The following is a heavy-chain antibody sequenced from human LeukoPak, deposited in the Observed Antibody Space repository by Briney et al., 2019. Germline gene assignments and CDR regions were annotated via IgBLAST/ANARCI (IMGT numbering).Heavy chain of an antibody. CDR1: GYTFTGYY. Sequence: ASVKVSCKASGYTFTGYYMLWVRQAPGQGLEWMGWINPNSGGTNYAQKFQGRVTMTRDTSISTAYMELSRLRSDDTAVYYCAREVRQQPWGELYYYYGMDVWGQGTTVTVSS. CDR2: INPNSGGT. D-gene: IGHD6-13*01. J-gene: IGHJ6*02. CDR3: AREVRQQPWGELYYYYGMDV. V-gene: IGHV1-2*02.